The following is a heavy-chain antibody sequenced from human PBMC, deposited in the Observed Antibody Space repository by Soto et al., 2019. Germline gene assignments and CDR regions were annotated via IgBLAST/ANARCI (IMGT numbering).Heavy chain of an antibody. CDR2: IDGDGSST. CDR1: GFTFNTYW. V-gene: IGHV3-74*01. CDR3: ASAGPYYYMDV. D-gene: IGHD3-10*01. Sequence: EVQLVESGGGLVQPGGSLRLSCAASGFTFNTYWMHWVRQAPGKGLVWVSRIDGDGSSTSYEESVKGRFTISRDNAKNTLYLQMNSPRAEDTAVYFCASAGPYYYMDVWGKGTTVTVSS. J-gene: IGHJ6*03.